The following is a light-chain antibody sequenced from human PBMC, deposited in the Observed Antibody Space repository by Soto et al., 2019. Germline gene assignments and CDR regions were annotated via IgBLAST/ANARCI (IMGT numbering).Light chain of an antibody. J-gene: IGLJ2*01. V-gene: IGLV2-8*01. Sequence: QSVLTQPPSASGSPGQSITISCTGASSDVGAYNYVSWYQQHPGKAPKLMIYDVSQRPSGVPDRFSGSKSGNTASLTVSGLQAEDEADYYRIAYAGTTHAVFGGGTQLTVL. CDR2: DVS. CDR3: IAYAGTTHAV. CDR1: SSDVGAYNY.